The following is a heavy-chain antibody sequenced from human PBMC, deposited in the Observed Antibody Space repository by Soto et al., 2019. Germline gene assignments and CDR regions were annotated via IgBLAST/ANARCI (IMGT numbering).Heavy chain of an antibody. D-gene: IGHD3-10*01. CDR3: ANRDNYYGPPFDY. J-gene: IGHJ4*02. CDR2: ISGSGGST. Sequence: LRLSCAASGFTFSSYAMNWVRQAPGRGLEWVSEISGSGGSTYYVDSVKGRFTISRDNSKNTLYLQMNSLRAEDTALYYCANRDNYYGPPFDYWGQGTLVTVSS. CDR1: GFTFSSYA. V-gene: IGHV3-23*01.